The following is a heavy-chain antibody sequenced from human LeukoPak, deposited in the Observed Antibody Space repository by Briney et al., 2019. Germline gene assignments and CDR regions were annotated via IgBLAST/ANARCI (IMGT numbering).Heavy chain of an antibody. CDR3: ARGEVITYFDY. CDR2: IIPIFGTA. V-gene: IGHV1-69*01. Sequence: ASVRVSCKASGGTFSSYAISWVRQAPGQGLEWMGGIIPIFGTANYAQKFQGRVTITADESTSTAYMELSSLRSEDTAVYYCARGEVITYFDYWGQGTLVTVSS. CDR1: GGTFSSYA. J-gene: IGHJ4*02. D-gene: IGHD2-21*01.